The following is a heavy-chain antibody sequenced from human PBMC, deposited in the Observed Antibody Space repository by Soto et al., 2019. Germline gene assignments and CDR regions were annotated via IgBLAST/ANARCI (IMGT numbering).Heavy chain of an antibody. J-gene: IGHJ4*02. CDR1: GYNFTDYW. V-gene: IGHV5-51*01. Sequence: PGECLKISCKASGYNFTDYWIDWVRQMPGKGLEWMGTIYPDDSETRYSPSFQGQVTISVDKSISTAYLQWSSLKAPDTAMYYCARGPPTDYWDQGTLVTVYS. CDR2: IYPDDSET. CDR3: ARGPPTDY.